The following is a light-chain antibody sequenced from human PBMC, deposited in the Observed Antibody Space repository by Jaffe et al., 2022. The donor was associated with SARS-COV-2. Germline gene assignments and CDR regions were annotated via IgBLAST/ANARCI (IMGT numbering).Light chain of an antibody. CDR3: VTWHDSLNRWV. J-gene: IGLJ3*02. V-gene: IGLV1-44*01. CDR2: NND. CDR1: NSNIGSNI. Sequence: QSVLTQPPSASGTPGQRVTISCSGSNSNIGSNIVNWYQQLPGTAPKLLIYNNDQRPSGVPDRFSGSRSGTSASLAISGLQSEDEADYYCVTWHDSLNRWVFGGGTKLTVL.